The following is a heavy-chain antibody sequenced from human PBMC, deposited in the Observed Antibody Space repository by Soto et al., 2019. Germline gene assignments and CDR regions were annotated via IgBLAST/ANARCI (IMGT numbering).Heavy chain of an antibody. V-gene: IGHV3-11*01. D-gene: IGHD3-22*01. J-gene: IGHJ4*02. CDR2: ISSSGSTT. CDR3: ARDPKPYYYDTSGYYPDY. CDR1: GFTFSDYF. Sequence: QVQLVESGGGLVKPGGSLRLSCAASGFTFSDYFMSWLRQAPGKGLEWVSYISSSGSTTYYADSVKGRFTISRDNAKNSLYLQMNSLRVDDTAVYYCARDPKPYYYDTSGYYPDYWGQGTLVTVSS.